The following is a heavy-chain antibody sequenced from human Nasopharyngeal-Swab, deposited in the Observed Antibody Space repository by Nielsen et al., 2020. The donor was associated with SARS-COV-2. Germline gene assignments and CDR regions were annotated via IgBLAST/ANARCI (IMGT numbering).Heavy chain of an antibody. D-gene: IGHD1-26*01. CDR2: ISHSGST. J-gene: IGHJ6*03. Sequence: SETLSLTCAVYGASFSVYDWSWIRQSPGKGLEGIGYISHSGSTYNNPSLKSRIIISADRSKNQFSLKLNSVTAADTAVYFCARTSGTHYVSYMDVWGKGITVTVS. V-gene: IGHV4-34*10. CDR1: GASFSVYD. CDR3: ARTSGTHYVSYMDV.